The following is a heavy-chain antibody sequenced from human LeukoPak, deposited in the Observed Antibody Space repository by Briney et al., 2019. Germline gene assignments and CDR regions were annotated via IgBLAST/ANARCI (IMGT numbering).Heavy chain of an antibody. D-gene: IGHD3-22*01. CDR2: ISYHGRDK. J-gene: IGHJ5*02. CDR1: GFTFSGFA. CDR3: TKVRGGGGRRINLMVGGYGP. Sequence: GTSLRLSCAGSGFTFSGFAMHWVRQALGKGLEWVAAISYHGRDKYYADAVSGRFTISRDNSKNTLHLEMNSLRTDDTAVYYCTKVRGGGGRRINLMVGGYGPWGQGTQVTVSS. V-gene: IGHV3-30*04.